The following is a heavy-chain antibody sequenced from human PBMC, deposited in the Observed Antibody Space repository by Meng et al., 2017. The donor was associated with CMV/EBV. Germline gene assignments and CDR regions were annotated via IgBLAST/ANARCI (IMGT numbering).Heavy chain of an antibody. CDR3: ARETVSASGGIDP. J-gene: IGHJ5*02. Sequence: GSLRLSCTVSGASVATDSYYWGWIRQPPGKGLECIGYIYNTGSTKYNPSLQTRVTVSVDTPKNQFSLKLSSVTAADTATYYCARETVSASGGIDPWGRGTLVTVSS. CDR1: GASVATDSYY. CDR2: IYNTGST. D-gene: IGHD2/OR15-2a*01. V-gene: IGHV4-61*01.